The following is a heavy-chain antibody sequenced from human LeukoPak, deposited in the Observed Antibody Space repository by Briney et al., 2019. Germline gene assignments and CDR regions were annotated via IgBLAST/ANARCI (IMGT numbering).Heavy chain of an antibody. D-gene: IGHD2-15*01. CDR1: GFTFSDYY. V-gene: IGHV3-11*01. CDR3: ARASRAATPFADYYGMDV. Sequence: RSGGSLRLSCAASGFTFSDYYMSWIRQAPGKGLEWVSYISSSGSTIYYADSVKGRFTISRDNAKNSLYLQMNSLRAEDTAVYYCARASRAATPFADYYGMDVWGQGTTVTVSS. J-gene: IGHJ6*02. CDR2: ISSSGSTI.